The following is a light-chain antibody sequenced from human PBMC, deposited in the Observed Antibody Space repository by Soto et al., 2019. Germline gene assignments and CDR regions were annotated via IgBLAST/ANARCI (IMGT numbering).Light chain of an antibody. CDR2: AAS. V-gene: IGKV1-6*01. CDR3: LQDYNYPLT. CDR1: QGIRHY. Sequence: AIQMTQSPSSLSASVGDRVTITCRASQGIRHYLGWYQQKPGKAPKLLIYAASSLQSEVPSRFSGSGSGTDFTLTISSLQPEDFATYYCLQDYNYPLTFGGGTKVEIE. J-gene: IGKJ4*01.